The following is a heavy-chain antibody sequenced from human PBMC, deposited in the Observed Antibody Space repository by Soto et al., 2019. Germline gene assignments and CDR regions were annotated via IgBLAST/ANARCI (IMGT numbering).Heavy chain of an antibody. J-gene: IGHJ4*02. CDR3: ARGYYYDIRDGYYFDY. V-gene: IGHV4-34*01. CDR1: GGSFSGYY. Sequence: SETLSLTCAVYGGSFSGYYWSWTRQPPGKGLEWIGEINHSGSTNYNPSLKSRVTISVDTSKNQFSLKLSSVTAADTAVYYCARGYYYDIRDGYYFDYWGQGTLVTVSS. CDR2: INHSGST. D-gene: IGHD3-22*01.